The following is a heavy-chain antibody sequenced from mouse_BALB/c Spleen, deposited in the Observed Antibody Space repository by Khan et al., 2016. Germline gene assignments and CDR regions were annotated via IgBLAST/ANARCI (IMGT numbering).Heavy chain of an antibody. CDR2: IYPSDSYT. D-gene: IGHD3-3*01. V-gene: IGHV1-69*02. CDR3: TRGTGYFDD. CDR1: GYTFTSFW. J-gene: IGHJ2*01. Sequence: QVQLQQPGAELVRPGASVKLSCKASGYTFTSFWINWVKQRPGQGLEWIGHIYPSDSYTDYNQKFKDRATLTVDKSSNTAYMQLNSPTSEDSAVYYCTRGTGYFDDWGQGTTLTVSS.